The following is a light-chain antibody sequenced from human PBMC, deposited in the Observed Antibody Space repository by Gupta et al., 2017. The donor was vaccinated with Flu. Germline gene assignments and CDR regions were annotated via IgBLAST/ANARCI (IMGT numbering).Light chain of an antibody. CDR2: GAS. CDR1: QSVSSN. J-gene: IGKJ3*01. V-gene: IGKV3-15*01. CDR3: QQENNGPRFFT. Sequence: EIVMTQSPATLSVSPGERATLSCRASQSVSSNLAWYQQKPGQAPRLLIYGASTRATGIPARCSGSGDGTEFTLTISSRQSEDFAVYYCQQENNGPRFFTFGHGTKVDIK.